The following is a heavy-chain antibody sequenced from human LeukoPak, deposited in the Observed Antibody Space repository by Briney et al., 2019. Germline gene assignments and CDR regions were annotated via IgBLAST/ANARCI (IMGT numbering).Heavy chain of an antibody. V-gene: IGHV3-48*03. Sequence: AGGSLRLSCAASGFTFSSYEMNWVRQAPGKGLEWVSYISSSGSTIYYADSVKGRFTISRDNAKNSLYLQMNSLRAEDTAVYYCARYYYGSGSYANWFDPWGQGTLVTVSS. CDR3: ARYYYGSGSYANWFDP. D-gene: IGHD3-10*01. CDR1: GFTFSSYE. CDR2: ISSSGSTI. J-gene: IGHJ5*02.